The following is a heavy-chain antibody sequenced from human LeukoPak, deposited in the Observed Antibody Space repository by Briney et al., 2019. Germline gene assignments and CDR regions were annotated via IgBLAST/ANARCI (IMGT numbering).Heavy chain of an antibody. D-gene: IGHD6-19*01. CDR2: IYSGGNT. V-gene: IGHV3-66*01. CDR3: SRGWLDY. Sequence: GGSLRLSCVGSGFTVSSNYMTWVRQAPGKGLEWVSVIYSGGNTYYADSVKGRFTISRDNSKNTVYLQMNSLRAEDTAVYYCSRGWLDYWGQGALVIVSS. J-gene: IGHJ4*02. CDR1: GFTVSSNY.